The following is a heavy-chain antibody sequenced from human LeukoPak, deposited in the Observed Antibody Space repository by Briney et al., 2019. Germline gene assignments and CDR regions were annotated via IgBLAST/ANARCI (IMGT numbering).Heavy chain of an antibody. V-gene: IGHV3-7*01. D-gene: IGHD6-13*01. CDR2: IKQDGSEK. Sequence: GGSLRLSCAASGLTFSNAWMSWVRQAPGKGLEWVANIKQDGSEKYYVDSVKGRFTVSRDNAQNSLYLQMNSLRPEDTAIYYCAKVDSSSWGILDYWGQGTLVTVSS. J-gene: IGHJ4*02. CDR1: GLTFSNAW. CDR3: AKVDSSSWGILDY.